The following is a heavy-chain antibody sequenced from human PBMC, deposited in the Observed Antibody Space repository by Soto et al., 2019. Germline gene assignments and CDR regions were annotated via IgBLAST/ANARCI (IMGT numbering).Heavy chain of an antibody. CDR2: ISAYNGNT. Sequence: SVKGSCKAFGYSFTSYVIGWVRQAPGQGLEWMGWISAYNGNTNYAQKLQGRVTMTTDTSTSTAYMELRSLRSDDTAVYYCASGQTYPHAFDIWGQGPMVTASS. J-gene: IGHJ3*02. V-gene: IGHV1-18*01. CDR1: GYSFTSYV. CDR3: ASGQTYPHAFDI.